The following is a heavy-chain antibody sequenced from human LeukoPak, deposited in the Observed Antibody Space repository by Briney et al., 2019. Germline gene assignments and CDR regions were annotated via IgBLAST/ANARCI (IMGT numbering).Heavy chain of an antibody. CDR3: ARDGGEYYDILTGYYPRLYYMDV. CDR2: ISGSGGST. Sequence: GGSLRLSCVASGFTFSTYGMSWVRQAPGKGLEWVSAISGSGGSTYYADSVKGRFTISRDNSKNTLYLQMNSLRAEDTAVYYCARDGGEYYDILTGYYPRLYYMDVWGKGTTVTISS. V-gene: IGHV3-23*01. D-gene: IGHD3-9*01. J-gene: IGHJ6*03. CDR1: GFTFSTYG.